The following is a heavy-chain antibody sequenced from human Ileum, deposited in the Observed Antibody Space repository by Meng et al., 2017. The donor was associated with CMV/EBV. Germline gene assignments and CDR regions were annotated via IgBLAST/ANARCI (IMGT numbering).Heavy chain of an antibody. V-gene: IGHV1-18*01. J-gene: IGHJ6*02. CDR1: GYTFTSYD. CDR2: ISTDNGNT. D-gene: IGHD3-3*01. CDR3: ARDRVPNDFWNGWGSKGMDV. Sequence: ASVKVSCKASGYTFTSYDISWVRRAPGQGLEWMGWISTDNGNTNYAQSFQGRVTLTTDVSTSTAYMELRGLRSDDTAVYYCARDRVPNDFWNGWGSKGMDVWGQGTTVTVSS.